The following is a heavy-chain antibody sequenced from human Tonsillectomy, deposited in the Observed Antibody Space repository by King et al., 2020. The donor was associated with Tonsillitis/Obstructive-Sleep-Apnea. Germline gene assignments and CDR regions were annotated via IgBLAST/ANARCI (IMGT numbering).Heavy chain of an antibody. V-gene: IGHV3-74*01. CDR1: GFTFSSYW. D-gene: IGHD6-13*01. CDR3: ARDRDIAVDGTGWFDP. CDR2: INSDGSST. J-gene: IGHJ5*02. Sequence: VPLVESGGGLVQPGGSLLLSCAASGFTFSSYWMHWVRQAPGKGLVWVSRINSDGSSTNYADSVKGRFTISRDNAKNTLYLQMNTLRAEDTAVYYCARDRDIAVDGTGWFDPWGQGTLVTVSS.